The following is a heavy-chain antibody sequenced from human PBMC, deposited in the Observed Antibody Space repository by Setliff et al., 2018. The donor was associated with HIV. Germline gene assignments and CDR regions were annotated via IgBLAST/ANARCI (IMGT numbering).Heavy chain of an antibody. J-gene: IGHJ6*02. D-gene: IGHD3-10*01. V-gene: IGHV1-18*01. CDR1: GYTFTDYG. CDR3: ARSMVRGVIDYYSGMDV. Sequence: ASVKVSCKASGYTFTDYGISWVRQAPGQGLEWMGWISGYKGNTNYAQKLQGRVTMTTDTSTSTAYMELSSLRSEDTAVYYCARSMVRGVIDYYSGMDVWGQGTTVTVSS. CDR2: ISGYKGNT.